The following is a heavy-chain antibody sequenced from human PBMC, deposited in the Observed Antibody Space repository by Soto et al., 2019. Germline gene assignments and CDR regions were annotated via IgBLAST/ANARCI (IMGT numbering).Heavy chain of an antibody. Sequence: GGSLRLSCAASGFTFSSYAMHWVRQAPGKGLEWVAVISYDGSNKYYADSVKGRSTISRDNSKNTLYLQMNSLRAEDTAVYYCARVSSGTTWDHYGMDVWGQGTTVTVSS. CDR1: GFTFSSYA. CDR2: ISYDGSNK. J-gene: IGHJ6*02. CDR3: ARVSSGTTWDHYGMDV. V-gene: IGHV3-30-3*01. D-gene: IGHD1-7*01.